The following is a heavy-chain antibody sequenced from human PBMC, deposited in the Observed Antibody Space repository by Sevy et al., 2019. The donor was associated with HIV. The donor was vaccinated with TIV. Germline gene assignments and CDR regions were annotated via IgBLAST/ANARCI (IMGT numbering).Heavy chain of an antibody. Sequence: ASVKVSCKASGYTFTSYDINWVRQATGQGLEWMGWMNPNSGNTGYAQKFQGRVTMTRNTSISTAYMELSSLRSEDTAVYYCARNGRLYYGSGSYYNPSHDYYYGMDVWGQGTTVTVSS. D-gene: IGHD3-10*01. CDR1: GYTFTSYD. J-gene: IGHJ6*02. V-gene: IGHV1-8*01. CDR3: ARNGRLYYGSGSYYNPSHDYYYGMDV. CDR2: MNPNSGNT.